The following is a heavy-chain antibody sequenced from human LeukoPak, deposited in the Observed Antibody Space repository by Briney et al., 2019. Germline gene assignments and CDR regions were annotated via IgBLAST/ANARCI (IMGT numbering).Heavy chain of an antibody. CDR2: GYYTGNT. V-gene: IGHV4-39*07. J-gene: IGHJ5*02. CDR1: GGSISSSDYY. CDR3: ARDPKRAVAGRRGGNWFDP. D-gene: IGHD6-19*01. Sequence: SETLSLTCTVAGGSISSSDYYWGWIRQPPGKGLEWIGSGYYTGNTYYNPSLKSRVTISVDTSKNRFSLKLSSVTAADTAVYYCARDPKRAVAGRRGGNWFDPWGQGTLVTVSS.